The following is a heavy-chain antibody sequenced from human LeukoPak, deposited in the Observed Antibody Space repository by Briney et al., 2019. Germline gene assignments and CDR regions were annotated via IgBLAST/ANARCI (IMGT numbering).Heavy chain of an antibody. D-gene: IGHD1-26*01. CDR1: RYSFSNYG. V-gene: IGHV7-4-1*02. Sequence: ASVKVSCKASRYSFSNYGMNWVRQAPGQGLEWMGWINTNTGNPTYAQGFTGRFVFSLDTSVSTAYLQISSLKAEDTAVYYCARESGGSPGAYWGQGTLVTVSS. J-gene: IGHJ4*02. CDR2: INTNTGNP. CDR3: ARESGGSPGAY.